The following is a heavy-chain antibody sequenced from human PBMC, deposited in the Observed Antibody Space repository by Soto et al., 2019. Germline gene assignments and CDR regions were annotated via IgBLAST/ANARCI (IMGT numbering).Heavy chain of an antibody. V-gene: IGHV4-59*01. CDR1: GGSISSYY. CDR3: ARGDCSGGSCHSYYYYYYYGMDV. Sequence: SETLSLTCTVSGGSISSYYWSWIRQPPGKGLEWIGYIYYSGSTNYNPSLKSRVTISVDTSKNQFSLKLSSVTAADTAVYYCARGDCSGGSCHSYYYYYYYGMDVWGQGTTVTVSS. J-gene: IGHJ6*02. D-gene: IGHD2-15*01. CDR2: IYYSGST.